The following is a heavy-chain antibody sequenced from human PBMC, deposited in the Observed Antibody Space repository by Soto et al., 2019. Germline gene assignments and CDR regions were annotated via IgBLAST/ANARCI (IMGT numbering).Heavy chain of an antibody. Sequence: PGGSLRLSCAASGFTFSSYAMSWVRQAPGKGLEWVSAISGSGGSTYYADSVKGRFTISRYNSKNTLYLQMNSLRAEDTAVYYCATSPQWLYYFDYWGQGTLVTVSS. V-gene: IGHV3-23*01. CDR2: ISGSGGST. D-gene: IGHD6-19*01. J-gene: IGHJ4*02. CDR3: ATSPQWLYYFDY. CDR1: GFTFSSYA.